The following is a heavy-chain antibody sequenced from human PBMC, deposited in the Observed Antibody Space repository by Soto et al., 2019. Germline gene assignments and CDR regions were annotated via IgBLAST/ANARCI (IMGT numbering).Heavy chain of an antibody. V-gene: IGHV3-30-3*01. CDR1: GFTFSSYA. CDR2: ISYDGSNK. Sequence: SGGSLRLSCAASGFTFSSYAMHWVRQAPGKGLEWVAVISYDGSNKYYADSVKGRFTISRDNSKNTLYLQMNSLRAEDTAVYYCARDVGWLVYYYYYGMDVWGQGTTVTVSS. CDR3: ARDVGWLVYYYYYGMDV. D-gene: IGHD6-19*01. J-gene: IGHJ6*02.